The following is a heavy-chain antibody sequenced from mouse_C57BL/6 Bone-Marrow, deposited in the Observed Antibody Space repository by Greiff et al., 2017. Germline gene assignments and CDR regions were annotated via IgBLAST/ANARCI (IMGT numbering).Heavy chain of an antibody. J-gene: IGHJ1*03. V-gene: IGHV1-54*01. CDR3: GREGELGWYFDV. Sequence: VQRVESGAELVRPGTSVKVSCKASGYAFTNYLIEWVKQRPGQGLEWIGVINPGSGGTNYNEKFKGKATLTADKSSSTAYMQLSSLTSEDAAVYFCGREGELGWYFDVWGTGTTVTVSS. CDR1: GYAFTNYL. CDR2: INPGSGGT. D-gene: IGHD4-1*01.